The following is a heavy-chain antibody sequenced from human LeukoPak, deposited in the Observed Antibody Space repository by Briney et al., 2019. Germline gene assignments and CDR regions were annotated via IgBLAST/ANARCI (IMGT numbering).Heavy chain of an antibody. D-gene: IGHD3-22*01. V-gene: IGHV3-23*01. CDR3: AKQTYYYDSGGYYHPDAFDI. J-gene: IGHJ3*02. CDR1: GFTFSSYA. CDR2: ISGSGGST. Sequence: GGSLRLSCAASGFTFSSYAMSWVRQAPGKGLEWVSAISGSGGSTYYADSVKGRFTISRDNSKNTLYLQMNSLRAEDTAVYYCAKQTYYYDSGGYYHPDAFDIWGQGTMVTVSS.